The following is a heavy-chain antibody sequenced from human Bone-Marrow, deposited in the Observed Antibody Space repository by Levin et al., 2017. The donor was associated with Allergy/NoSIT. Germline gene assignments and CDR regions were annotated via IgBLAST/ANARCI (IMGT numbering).Heavy chain of an antibody. V-gene: IGHV3-30*04. D-gene: IGHD1/OR15-1a*01. J-gene: IGHJ4*02. CDR2: ISYDGTHK. Sequence: PGGSLRLSCVVSGITFRSYAMHWVRQTPGKGLEWVAGISYDGTHKDYADSVKGRFTFSRDNSKNTLDLQMNRLRTEDTAVYFCASGGRWNNHGYALDYWGKGTLVTVSS. CDR3: ASGGRWNNHGYALDY. CDR1: GITFRSYA.